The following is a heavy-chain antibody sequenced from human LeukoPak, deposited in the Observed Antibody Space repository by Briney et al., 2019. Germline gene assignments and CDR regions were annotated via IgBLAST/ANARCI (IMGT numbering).Heavy chain of an antibody. D-gene: IGHD3-9*01. CDR3: ARGGVVRYFGWFDY. J-gene: IGHJ4*02. Sequence: ASVKVSCKASGYTFTSYDINWVRQATGQGLEWMGWMNPNSGNTRYAQKFQGRVTMTRNTSISTAYMELSSLRSEDTAVYYCARGGVVRYFGWFDYWGQGTLVTVSS. CDR2: MNPNSGNT. V-gene: IGHV1-8*01. CDR1: GYTFTSYD.